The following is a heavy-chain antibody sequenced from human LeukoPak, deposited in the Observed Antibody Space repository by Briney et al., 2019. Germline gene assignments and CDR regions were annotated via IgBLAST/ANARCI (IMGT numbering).Heavy chain of an antibody. D-gene: IGHD5-18*01. CDR1: GYSLTNFS. J-gene: IGHJ4*02. Sequence: GSLKISRKRSGYSLTNFSIAWVRQMPGEGVEWMSILYPGDSDTRYSPSFQGQVTMSADKSISTAFLQWRSLKASDSAMYYCARGRGDSLGTDFDYWGQGTQVTVSS. V-gene: IGHV5-51*01. CDR2: LYPGDSDT. CDR3: ARGRGDSLGTDFDY.